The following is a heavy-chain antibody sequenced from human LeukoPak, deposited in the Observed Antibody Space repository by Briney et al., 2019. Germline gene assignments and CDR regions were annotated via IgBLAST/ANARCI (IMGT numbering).Heavy chain of an antibody. Sequence: SVKVSCKASGGTFSSYAISWVRQAPGQGLEWMGGIIPIFGTANYAQKFQGRVTITTDESTSTAYMELSSLRSEDTAVYYCARGMGHSYGILTGYYRDHSYFDYWGQGTLVTVSS. D-gene: IGHD3-9*01. CDR1: GGTFSSYA. CDR3: ARGMGHSYGILTGYYRDHSYFDY. V-gene: IGHV1-69*05. CDR2: IIPIFGTA. J-gene: IGHJ4*02.